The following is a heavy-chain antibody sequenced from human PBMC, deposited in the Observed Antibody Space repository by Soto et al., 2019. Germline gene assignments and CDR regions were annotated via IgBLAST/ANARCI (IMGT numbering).Heavy chain of an antibody. CDR3: ARDSSDPNTSAGATARDY. J-gene: IGHJ4*02. CDR2: ISAYNGNT. Sequence: QVQLVQSGAEVKKPGASVKVSCKASGYTFTSYGISWVRQAPGQGLEWMGWISAYNGNTNYAQKLQGRVTMTTDTSTSTAYMELRSLRSDDTAVYYCARDSSDPNTSAGATARDYWGQGTLVTVSS. CDR1: GYTFTSYG. V-gene: IGHV1-18*01. D-gene: IGHD1-26*01.